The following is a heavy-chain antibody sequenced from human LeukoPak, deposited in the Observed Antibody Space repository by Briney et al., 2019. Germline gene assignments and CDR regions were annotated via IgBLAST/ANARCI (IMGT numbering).Heavy chain of an antibody. CDR3: ASRPTGRYYYYGMDV. CDR2: IYSGGST. J-gene: IGHJ6*02. D-gene: IGHD1-26*01. CDR1: GFTVSSNY. Sequence: GGSLRLSCAASGFTVSSNYMSWVRQAPEKGLEWVSVIYSGGSTYYADSVKGRFTISRDNSKNTLYLQMNSLRAEDTAVYYCASRPTGRYYYYGMDVWGQGTTVTVSS. V-gene: IGHV3-66*01.